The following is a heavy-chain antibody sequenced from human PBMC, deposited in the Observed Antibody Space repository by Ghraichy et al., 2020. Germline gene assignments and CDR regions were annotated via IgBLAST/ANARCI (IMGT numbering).Heavy chain of an antibody. CDR2: FDPEDGET. J-gene: IGHJ3*02. Sequence: ASVNVSCKVSGYTLTELSMHWVRQAPGKGLEWMGGFDPEDGETIYAQKFQGRVTMTEDTSTDTAYMELSSLRSEDTAVYYCATALVGGDAFDIWGQGTMVTVSS. CDR1: GYTLTELS. V-gene: IGHV1-24*01. D-gene: IGHD2-15*01. CDR3: ATALVGGDAFDI.